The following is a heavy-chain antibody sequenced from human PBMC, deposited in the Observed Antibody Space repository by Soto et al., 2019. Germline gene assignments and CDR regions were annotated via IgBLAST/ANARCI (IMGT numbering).Heavy chain of an antibody. CDR2: GHYTGST. CDR3: VRDRIAVVPAAIPLHFYHGMDV. D-gene: IGHD2-2*01. CDR1: GDSITNYY. J-gene: IGHJ6*02. Sequence: SETLSLTCTVSGDSITNYYWTCIRQPPGKGLEGMGCGHYTGSTNYNPSLKSRVTISVDTSKNKFSLKLTSVTAADTAVYYCVRDRIAVVPAAIPLHFYHGMDVWGQGTKVTVSS. V-gene: IGHV4-59*01.